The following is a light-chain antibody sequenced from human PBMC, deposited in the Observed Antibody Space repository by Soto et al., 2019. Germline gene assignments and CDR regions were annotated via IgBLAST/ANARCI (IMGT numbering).Light chain of an antibody. CDR2: QDS. CDR1: KLGDKY. CDR3: QAWDSSTYV. V-gene: IGLV3-1*01. J-gene: IGLJ1*01. Sequence: ELTQPPSVSVSPGQTASITCSGDKLGDKYACWYQQKPGQSPVLVIYQDSKRPSGIPERFSGSNSGNTATLTISGTQAMDEADYYCQAWDSSTYVFGTGTKVTVL.